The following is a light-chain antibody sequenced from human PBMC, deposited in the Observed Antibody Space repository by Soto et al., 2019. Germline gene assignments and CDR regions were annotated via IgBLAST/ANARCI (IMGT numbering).Light chain of an antibody. CDR1: QSVRSY. V-gene: IGKV3-20*01. Sequence: EVVLTQSPATLSLSPGESATLSCRASQSVRSYLAWYQQKPGQAPRLLIYGASNRATGIPARFSGSGSGTDFTLTISRLEPEDFAVYYCQQYGSSPRFTFGPGTKVDI. CDR3: QQYGSSPRFT. CDR2: GAS. J-gene: IGKJ3*01.